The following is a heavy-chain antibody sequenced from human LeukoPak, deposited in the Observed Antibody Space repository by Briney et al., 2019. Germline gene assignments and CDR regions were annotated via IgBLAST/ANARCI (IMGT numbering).Heavy chain of an antibody. CDR1: GGSISSSSYD. CDR2: TYYSGST. CDR3: ARHRSDIVVVPAAVDY. Sequence: SETLSLTCTVSGGSISSSSYDWGWIRQPPGKGLEWIGSTYYSGSTYYNPSLKSRVTISVDTSKNQFSLKLSSVTAADTAVYYCARHRSDIVVVPAAVDYWGQGTLVTVSS. D-gene: IGHD2-2*01. J-gene: IGHJ4*02. V-gene: IGHV4-39*01.